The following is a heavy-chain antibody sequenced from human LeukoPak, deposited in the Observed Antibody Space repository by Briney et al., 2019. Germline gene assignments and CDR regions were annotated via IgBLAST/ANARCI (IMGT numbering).Heavy chain of an antibody. V-gene: IGHV3-9*01. CDR2: ISWNSGSI. D-gene: IGHD3-22*01. CDR3: ARDNYYDSSGNIPAVYYYYYYMDV. J-gene: IGHJ6*03. Sequence: GGSLRLSCAASGFTFDDYAMHWVRQAPGKGLEWVSGISWNSGSIGYADSVKGRFTISRDNAKNSLYLQMNSLRAEDTAVYYCARDNYYDSSGNIPAVYYYYYYMDVWGKGTTVTVSS. CDR1: GFTFDDYA.